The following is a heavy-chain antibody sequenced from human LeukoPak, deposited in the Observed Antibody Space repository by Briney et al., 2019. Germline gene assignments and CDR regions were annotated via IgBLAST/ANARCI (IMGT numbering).Heavy chain of an antibody. D-gene: IGHD4-17*01. Sequence: PSETLSLTCAVYGGSFSGYYWSWIRQPPGKGLEWIGEINHSGSTNYNPSLKSRDTISVDTSKNQFSLKLSSVTAADTAVYYCARTGHGDYPFDYWGQGTLVTVSS. V-gene: IGHV4-34*01. CDR3: ARTGHGDYPFDY. CDR2: INHSGST. J-gene: IGHJ4*02. CDR1: GGSFSGYY.